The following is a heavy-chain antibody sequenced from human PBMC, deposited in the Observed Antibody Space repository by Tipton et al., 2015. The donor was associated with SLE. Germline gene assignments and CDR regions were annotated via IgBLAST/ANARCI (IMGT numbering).Heavy chain of an antibody. V-gene: IGHV3-23*03. CDR1: GFTFSSYA. D-gene: IGHD3-22*01. CDR3: AKGHDSSGYYYHYFDY. CDR2: IYSGGSST. Sequence: SLRLSCAASGFTFSSYAMSWVRQAPGKGLEWVSVIYSGGSSTYYADSVKGRFTISRDNSKNTLYLQMNSLRAEDTAVYYCAKGHDSSGYYYHYFDYWGQGTLVTFSS. J-gene: IGHJ4*02.